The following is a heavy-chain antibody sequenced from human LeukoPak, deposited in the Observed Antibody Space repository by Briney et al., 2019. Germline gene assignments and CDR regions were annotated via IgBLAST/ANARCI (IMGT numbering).Heavy chain of an antibody. J-gene: IGHJ4*02. CDR2: IGGRDGST. D-gene: IGHD3-10*01. CDR3: AKGHYYGSGSLDY. CDR1: GFTFSSYA. Sequence: GGSLRLSCAASGFTFSSYAMTWVRQAPGKGLEWVSAIGGRDGSTYYADSVKGRFTISRDNSKNTLYVQMNSLRAEDTAVYYCAKGHYYGSGSLDYWGQGTLVTVSS. V-gene: IGHV3-23*01.